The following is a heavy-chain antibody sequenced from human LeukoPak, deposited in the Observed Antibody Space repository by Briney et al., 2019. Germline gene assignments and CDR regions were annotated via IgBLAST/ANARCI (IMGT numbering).Heavy chain of an antibody. J-gene: IGHJ4*02. CDR3: ARGRYSSSLDY. CDR1: GFTFSSYA. Sequence: GGSLRLSCAASGFTFSSYAMHWVRQAPGKGLEWVAVISYDGSNKYYADSVKGRFTISRDNSKNTLYLQMNSLRAEDTAMYYCARGRYSSSLDYWGQGTLVTVSS. V-gene: IGHV3-30*04. CDR2: ISYDGSNK. D-gene: IGHD6-13*01.